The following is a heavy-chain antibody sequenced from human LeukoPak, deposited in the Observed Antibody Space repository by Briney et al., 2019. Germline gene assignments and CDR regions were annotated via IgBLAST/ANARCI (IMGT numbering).Heavy chain of an antibody. CDR2: IYTSGST. V-gene: IGHV4-61*02. J-gene: IGHJ6*03. CDR1: GGSISRGSYF. D-gene: IGHD2-2*01. CDR3: ARTQYCSSTSCYSVLRYYYYMDV. Sequence: SQTLSLTCTVSGGSISRGSYFWSWIRQPAGKGLEWIGRIYTSGSTNYNPSLKSRVTISVDTSKNRFSLKLSSVTAADTAVYYCARTQYCSSTSCYSVLRYYYYMDVWGKGTTVTVSS.